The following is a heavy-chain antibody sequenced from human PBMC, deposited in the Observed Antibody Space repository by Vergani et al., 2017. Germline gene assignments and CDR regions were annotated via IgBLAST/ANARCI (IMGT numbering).Heavy chain of an antibody. CDR3: AKSPYYYDSSGLPNLDY. J-gene: IGHJ4*02. CDR1: GFTFSNYA. V-gene: IGHV3-9*01. Sequence: EVQLLESGGGLIQPGGSLRLSCAASGFTFSNYAMSWVRQAPGKGLEWVSGISWNSGSIGYADSVKGRFTISRDNAKNSLYLQMNSLRAEDTALYYCAKSPYYYDSSGLPNLDYWGQGTLVTVSS. D-gene: IGHD3-22*01. CDR2: ISWNSGSI.